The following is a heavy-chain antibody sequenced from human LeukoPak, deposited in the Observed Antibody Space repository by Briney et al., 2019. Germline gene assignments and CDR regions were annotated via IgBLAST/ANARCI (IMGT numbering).Heavy chain of an antibody. Sequence: GGSLRLSCAASGFTFSSYAMSWVRQAPGKGLEWVSYISSIGSTIYYADSVKGRFTISRDNSKNTLYLQMSSLRLEDTAVYYCARGARKGDDYGGFFDYWGQGTLVPISS. CDR3: ARGARKGDDYGGFFDY. J-gene: IGHJ4*02. D-gene: IGHD4-23*01. CDR2: ISSIGSTI. V-gene: IGHV3-48*01. CDR1: GFTFSSYA.